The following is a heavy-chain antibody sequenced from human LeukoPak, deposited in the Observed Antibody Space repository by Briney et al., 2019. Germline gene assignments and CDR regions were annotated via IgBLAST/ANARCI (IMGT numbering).Heavy chain of an antibody. J-gene: IGHJ5*02. CDR3: ARGRSTMVRGVRNWFDP. CDR1: GGSISSYY. CDR2: IYTSGST. D-gene: IGHD3-10*01. Sequence: SETLSLTCTVSGGSISSYYWSWIRQPAGKGLEWIGRIYTSGSTNYNPSLKSRVTISVDTSKNQFSLKLSSVTAADTAVYYCARGRSTMVRGVRNWFDPWGQGTLVTVSS. V-gene: IGHV4-4*07.